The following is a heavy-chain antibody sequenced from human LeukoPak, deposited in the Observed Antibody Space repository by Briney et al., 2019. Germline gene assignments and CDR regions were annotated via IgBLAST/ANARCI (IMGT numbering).Heavy chain of an antibody. J-gene: IGHJ4*02. D-gene: IGHD5-24*01. V-gene: IGHV3-64*02. CDR1: GFTFSSYS. Sequence: GRSLRLSCAASGFTFSSYSMYWVRQAPGKGLDYISAINTNGGSTYYADSVKGRFTISRDNSKDTVYLQMGSLRHEDIGVYYCARGVGYTNLDFWGQGTLVTVSS. CDR3: ARGVGYTNLDF. CDR2: INTNGGST.